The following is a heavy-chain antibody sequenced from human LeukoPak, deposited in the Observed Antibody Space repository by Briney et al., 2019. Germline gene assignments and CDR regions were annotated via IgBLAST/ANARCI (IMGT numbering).Heavy chain of an antibody. CDR1: GFTFSNYW. J-gene: IGHJ4*02. V-gene: IGHV3-7*03. D-gene: IGHD5-24*01. CDR3: AKGPEVGDGYHCDY. CDR2: IKEDGSEK. Sequence: GGSLRLSCEVSGFTFSNYWMSWVRQAPGKGLEWVANIKEDGSEKFYVDSVKGRLTISRDNAKNSLYLQMNSLRVEDTAVYYCAKGPEVGDGYHCDYWGQGTLVTVSS.